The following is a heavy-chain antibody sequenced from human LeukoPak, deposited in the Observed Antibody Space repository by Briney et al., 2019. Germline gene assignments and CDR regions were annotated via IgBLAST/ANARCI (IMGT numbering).Heavy chain of an antibody. CDR1: VLTFSSYS. V-gene: IGHV3-21*01. J-gene: IGHJ4*02. CDR3: AKGARGYSYGLDY. CDR2: ISSSSSYI. Sequence: PGGSLRLSCAASVLTFSSYSMNWVRQAPGKGLEWVSSISSSSSYIYYADSVKGRFTISRDNAKNSLYLQMNSLRAEDTAVYYCAKGARGYSYGLDYWGQGTLVTVSS. D-gene: IGHD5-18*01.